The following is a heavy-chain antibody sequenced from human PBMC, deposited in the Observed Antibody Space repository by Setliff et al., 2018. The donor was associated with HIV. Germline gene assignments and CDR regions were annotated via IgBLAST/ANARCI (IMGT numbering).Heavy chain of an antibody. J-gene: IGHJ4*02. CDR3: TREGRGDPAMATTRIDY. CDR1: GGSITSGIYS. Sequence: SETLSLTCTVSGGSITSGIYSWSWIRQPPGKGLEWIGYVYQSGSTYYKPSLKSRVTMSVDRSKNQFSLKIDSVTAADTAVYFCTREGRGDPAMATTRIDYWGQGKLVTVSS. CDR2: VYQSGST. D-gene: IGHD1-1*01. V-gene: IGHV4-30-2*01.